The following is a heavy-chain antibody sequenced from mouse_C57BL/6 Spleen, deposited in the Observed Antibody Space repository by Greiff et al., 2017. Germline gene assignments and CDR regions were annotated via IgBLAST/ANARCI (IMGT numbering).Heavy chain of an antibody. CDR3: ARDGGKDYFDY. CDR1: GFTFSSYA. Sequence: EVNVVESGGGLVKPGGSLKLSCAASGFTFSSYAMSWVRQTPEKRLEWVATISDGGSYTYYPDNVKGRFTISRDNAKNNLDLQMSHLKSEDTAMYYCARDGGKDYFDYWGKGTTLTVSS. D-gene: IGHD1-1*01. V-gene: IGHV5-4*01. J-gene: IGHJ2*01. CDR2: ISDGGSYT.